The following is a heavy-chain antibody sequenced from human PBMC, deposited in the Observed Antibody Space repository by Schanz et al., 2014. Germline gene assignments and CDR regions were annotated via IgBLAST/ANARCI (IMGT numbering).Heavy chain of an antibody. Sequence: VQLVESGGGVVQPGRSLRLSCAASGFNFSSYGMHWVRQAPGKGLEWISYISSTSRATYYADSVKGRFTISRDNAKNSLFLQMNSLRAEDTAVYYCAGGEYQLLYGNWGQGTLVTVSS. CDR3: AGGEYQLLYGN. CDR2: ISSTSRAT. D-gene: IGHD2-2*02. J-gene: IGHJ4*02. V-gene: IGHV3-48*01. CDR1: GFNFSSYG.